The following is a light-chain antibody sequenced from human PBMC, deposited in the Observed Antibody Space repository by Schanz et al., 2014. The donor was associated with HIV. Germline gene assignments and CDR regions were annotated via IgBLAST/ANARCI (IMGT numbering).Light chain of an antibody. CDR3: QQYYKTPPYT. Sequence: DIVMTQSPDSLAVSLGERATINCKSSQSVLYSSNNKNYLAWYQQKPGQPPKLLIYWASTRESGVPDRFSGSGSGTDFTLTISSLQAEDVAVYYCQQYYKTPPYTFGQGTKVEIK. V-gene: IGKV4-1*01. CDR2: WAS. J-gene: IGKJ2*01. CDR1: QSVLYSSNNKNY.